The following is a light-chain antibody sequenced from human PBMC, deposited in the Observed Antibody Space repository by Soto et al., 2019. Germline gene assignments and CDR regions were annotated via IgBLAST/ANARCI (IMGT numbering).Light chain of an antibody. V-gene: IGKV1-39*01. Sequence: DIQMTQSPSSLSASFRGRGTLTFRASASISNYLNWYQQKPGKAPKLLIHGASSLQSGVPSRFSGSGSGTDFTFTIISLQPEDFATYYCQQSYSLVAFGQGTRLEIK. J-gene: IGKJ5*01. CDR2: GAS. CDR3: QQSYSLVA. CDR1: ASISNY.